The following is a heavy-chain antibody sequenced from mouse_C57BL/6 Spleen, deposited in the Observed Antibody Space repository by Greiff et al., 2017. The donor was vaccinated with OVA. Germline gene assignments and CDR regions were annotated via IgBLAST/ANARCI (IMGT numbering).Heavy chain of an antibody. CDR3: AGVTRESAMDY. V-gene: IGHV1-59*01. CDR1: GYTFTSYW. CDR2: IDPSDSYT. J-gene: IGHJ4*01. D-gene: IGHD2-2*01. Sequence: QVQLQQPGAELVRPGTSVKLSCKASGYTFTSYWMHWVKQRPGQGLEWIGVIDPSDSYTNYNQKFKGKATLTVDTSSSTAYMQLSCLTADDSAVYVCAGVTRESAMDYWGQGTSVTVSS.